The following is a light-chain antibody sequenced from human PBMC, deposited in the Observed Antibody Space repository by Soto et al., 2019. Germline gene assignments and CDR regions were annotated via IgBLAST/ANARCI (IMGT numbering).Light chain of an antibody. J-gene: IGKJ2*02. CDR2: AAS. CDR3: QQAYSTWCT. Sequence: DIQMTQSPSSLSASVGDRVTITCRASQNISTFLNWYQHEPGKSPKLLIYAASSLQGGVPSRFSGRGSATDFTLTITSLQPEDFASYYCQQAYSTWCTFGQGTKLEIK. V-gene: IGKV1-39*01. CDR1: QNISTF.